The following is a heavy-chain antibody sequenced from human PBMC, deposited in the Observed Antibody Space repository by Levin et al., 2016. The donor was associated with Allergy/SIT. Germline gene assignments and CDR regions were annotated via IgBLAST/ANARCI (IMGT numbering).Heavy chain of an antibody. CDR3: AVDIGWAAGTRNWFDP. D-gene: IGHD6-13*01. Sequence: SETLSLTCAVSGGSISSSNWWSWVRQPPGKGLEWIGEIYHSGSTNYNPSLKSRVTISVDKSKNQFSLKLSSVTAADTAVYYCAVDIGWAAGTRNWFDPWGQGTLVTVSS. CDR2: IYHSGST. CDR1: GGSISSSNW. J-gene: IGHJ5*02. V-gene: IGHV4-4*02.